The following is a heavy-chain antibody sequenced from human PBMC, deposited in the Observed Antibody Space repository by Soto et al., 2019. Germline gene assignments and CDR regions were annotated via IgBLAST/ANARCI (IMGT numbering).Heavy chain of an antibody. J-gene: IGHJ4*02. V-gene: IGHV1-24*01. CDR2: FDPEDGET. CDR3: ARDDSTNAYYLDY. CDR1: GYTLTELS. Sequence: ASVKVSCKVSGYTLTELSMHWVRQAPGKGLEWMGGFDPEDGETIYAQKFQGRVTINPDTSKNQFSLQLNSVAPDDTAVYYCARDDSTNAYYLDYWGQGTLVTVSS. D-gene: IGHD5-18*01.